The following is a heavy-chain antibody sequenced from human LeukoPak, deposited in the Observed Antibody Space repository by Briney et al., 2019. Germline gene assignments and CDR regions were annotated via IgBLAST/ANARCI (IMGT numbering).Heavy chain of an antibody. CDR1: GYTFISYY. CDR2: INPSSGNT. Sequence: ASVKVSCKPSGYTFISYYIHWVRQAPGQRLEWMGLINPSSGNTPYAQQFQGRVTMTRDTSTSTVYMELSSLRSEDTAVYYCARHSLIGTTPFDYWGQGTLVTVPS. V-gene: IGHV1-46*01. D-gene: IGHD1-20*01. CDR3: ARHSLIGTTPFDY. J-gene: IGHJ4*02.